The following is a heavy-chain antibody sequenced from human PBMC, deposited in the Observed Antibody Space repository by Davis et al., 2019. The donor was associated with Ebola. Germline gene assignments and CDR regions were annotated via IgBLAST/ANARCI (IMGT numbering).Heavy chain of an antibody. CDR1: GGSISSSGYS. J-gene: IGHJ6*02. CDR3: AKDNVAEGSMDV. CDR2: ISGSGGST. V-gene: IGHV3-43*02. D-gene: IGHD2-21*01. Sequence: PSETLSLTCAVSGGSISSSGYSWSWVRQAPGKWLEWVSTISGSGGSTYYADSVKGRFTISRDNAKNSLYLQMNCLRTEDTALYYCAKDNVAEGSMDVWGQGTTVTVSS.